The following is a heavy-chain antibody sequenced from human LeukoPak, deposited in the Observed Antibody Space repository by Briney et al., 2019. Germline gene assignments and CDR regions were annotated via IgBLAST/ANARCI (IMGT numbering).Heavy chain of an antibody. V-gene: IGHV4-30-2*02. CDR2: IYHSGST. CDR3: ARAYYGSGRGGWFDP. Sequence: SETLSLTCAVSGGSISSGGYSWSWIRQPPGKGLEWIGYIYHSGSTYYNPSLKSRVTISVDTSKNQFSLKLSSVTAADTAVYYCARAYYGSGRGGWFDPWGQGTLVTVSS. CDR1: GGSISSGGYS. J-gene: IGHJ5*02. D-gene: IGHD3-10*01.